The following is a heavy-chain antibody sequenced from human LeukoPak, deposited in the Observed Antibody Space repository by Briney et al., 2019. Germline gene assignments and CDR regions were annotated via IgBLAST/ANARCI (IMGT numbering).Heavy chain of an antibody. CDR3: AGGSGWLNRQ. Sequence: GSLRLSCAASGFPFSTYWMSWVRPAPGKGLGWVANIKQDGSEKYYVDSVKGRFTISRDNAKNSLYLQMNTLRAEDTAVYYCAGGSGWLNRQWGQGTLVTVSS. V-gene: IGHV3-7*03. D-gene: IGHD6-19*01. CDR1: GFPFSTYW. CDR2: IKQDGSEK. J-gene: IGHJ4*02.